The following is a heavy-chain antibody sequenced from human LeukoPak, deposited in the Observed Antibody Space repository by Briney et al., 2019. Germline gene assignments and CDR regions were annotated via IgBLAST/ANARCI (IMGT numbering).Heavy chain of an antibody. V-gene: IGHV1-2*02. CDR3: ARGLLGDYGTGTFDY. J-gene: IGHJ4*02. Sequence: ASVKVSCKASGYTFTGYYIHWVRQAPGQGLEWMGWINPNSGGTNYAQKFQGRVTMARDTSISTAYMELRSLRPDDTAVYYCARGLLGDYGTGTFDYWGQGTLVTVSS. CDR1: GYTFTGYY. D-gene: IGHD3-10*01. CDR2: INPNSGGT.